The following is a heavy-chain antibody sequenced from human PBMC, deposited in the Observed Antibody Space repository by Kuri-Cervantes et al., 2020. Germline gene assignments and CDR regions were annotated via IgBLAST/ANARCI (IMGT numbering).Heavy chain of an antibody. Sequence: ASVKVSCKASGYTFTGCYMHWVRQAPGQGLEWMGWINPNSGGTNYAQRFQGRVTMTRDTSISTAYMELSRLRSDDTAVYYCARHYYDSSGYYYGLYFQHWGQGTLVTVSS. CDR1: GYTFTGCY. J-gene: IGHJ1*01. CDR2: INPNSGGT. CDR3: ARHYYDSSGYYYGLYFQH. D-gene: IGHD3-22*01. V-gene: IGHV1-2*02.